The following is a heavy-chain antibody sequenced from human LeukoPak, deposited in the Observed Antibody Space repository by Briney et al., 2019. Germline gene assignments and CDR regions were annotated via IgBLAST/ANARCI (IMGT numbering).Heavy chain of an antibody. CDR1: GGTFSSYA. CDR3: ASPYIVVVPAAGADYYYYGMDV. Sequence: SVKVSCKASGGTFSSYAISWARQAPGQGLEWMGRIIPILGIANYAQKFQGRVTITADKSTSTAYMELSSLRSEDTAVYYCASPYIVVVPAAGADYYYYGMDVWGQGTTVTVSS. V-gene: IGHV1-69*04. CDR2: IIPILGIA. J-gene: IGHJ6*02. D-gene: IGHD2-2*01.